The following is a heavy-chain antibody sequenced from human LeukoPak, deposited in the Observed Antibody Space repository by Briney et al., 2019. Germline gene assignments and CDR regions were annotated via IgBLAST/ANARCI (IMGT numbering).Heavy chain of an antibody. V-gene: IGHV3-11*01. CDR3: ARGIRGSDPDY. Sequence: GGPLRLSSAASGFTFSDYYMTWIRQAPGKGLEWVSYISSTDTTYYADSVKGRFTVSRDNAKNSLFLQMHSLRAEDTAVYYCARGIRGSDPDYWGQGTLLTVSS. J-gene: IGHJ4*02. D-gene: IGHD5-12*01. CDR2: ISSTDTT. CDR1: GFTFSDYY.